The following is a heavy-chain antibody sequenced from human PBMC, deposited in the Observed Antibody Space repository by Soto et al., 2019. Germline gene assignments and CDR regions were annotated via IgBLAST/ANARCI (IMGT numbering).Heavy chain of an antibody. Sequence: QVQLVESGGGVVQPGRSLRLSCAASGFTFSRFAMHWVRQAPGKGLEWVAVIAYDGSKKDVADSVKGRFTISRDNSKSTLYLEMNSLRAEDTAVFYCARAPENDWHNFDIWGQGTPVTVSS. J-gene: IGHJ4*02. V-gene: IGHV3-30-3*01. CDR3: ARAPENDWHNFDI. D-gene: IGHD3-9*01. CDR2: IAYDGSKK. CDR1: GFTFSRFA.